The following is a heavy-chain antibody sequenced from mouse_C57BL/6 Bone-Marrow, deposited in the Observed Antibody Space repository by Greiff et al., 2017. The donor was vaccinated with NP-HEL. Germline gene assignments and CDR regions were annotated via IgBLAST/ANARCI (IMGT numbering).Heavy chain of an antibody. J-gene: IGHJ4*01. CDR2: ISSGSSTI. CDR1: GFTFSDYG. Sequence: EVHLVESGGGLVKPGGSLKLSCAASGFTFSDYGMHWVRQAPEKGLEWVAYISSGSSTIYYADTVKGRFTISRDNAKNTLFLQMTSLRSEDTAMYYCARAYYGSSYTTGAMDYWGQGTSVTVSS. CDR3: ARAYYGSSYTTGAMDY. D-gene: IGHD1-1*01. V-gene: IGHV5-17*01.